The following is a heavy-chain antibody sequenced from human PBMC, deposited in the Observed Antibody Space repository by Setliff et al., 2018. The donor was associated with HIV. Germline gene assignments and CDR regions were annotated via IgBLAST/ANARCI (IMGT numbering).Heavy chain of an antibody. CDR3: RSDVLPGFATAWSDY. CDR2: IDPQNGQT. Sequence: ASVKVSCKASGYTFSDYYIHWVRQAPGRGLEWVGRIDPQNGQTTISQSFQGRVTITADTSRDTAYMQLNCLKSEDTALYHCRSDVLPGFATAWSDYWGQGTLVTVSS. J-gene: IGHJ4*02. V-gene: IGHV1-69-2*01. D-gene: IGHD2-21*02. CDR1: GYTFSDYY.